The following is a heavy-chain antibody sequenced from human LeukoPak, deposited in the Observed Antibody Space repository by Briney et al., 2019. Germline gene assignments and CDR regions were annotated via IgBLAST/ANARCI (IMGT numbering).Heavy chain of an antibody. J-gene: IGHJ6*02. CDR3: ARNDYFGINNGMDV. V-gene: IGHV4-34*01. CDR1: GGSFGDFY. Sequence: PSETLSLTCAVYGGSFGDFYWSWIRQPPGKGLEWIGEINHSGYTNYYPSLRSRVTISVDTSKNQFSLRLSPVTAADTAVYYCARNDYFGINNGMDVWGQGTTVTVS. D-gene: IGHD2/OR15-2a*01. CDR2: INHSGYT.